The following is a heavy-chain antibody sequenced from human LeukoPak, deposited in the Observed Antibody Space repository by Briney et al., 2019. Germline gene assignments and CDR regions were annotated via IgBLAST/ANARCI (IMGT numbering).Heavy chain of an antibody. J-gene: IGHJ6*03. CDR2: IYYSGST. V-gene: IGHV4-59*01. D-gene: IGHD2-15*01. Sequence: PSETLSLTCTVSGGSISSYYWSWIRQPPGKGLEWIGYIYYSGSTNYNPSLKSRVTISVDTSKNQFSLKLSSVAAADTAVYFCARTTEGYCRGRSCYSYYYYMDVWGKGTTVTVSS. CDR1: GGSISSYY. CDR3: ARTTEGYCRGRSCYSYYYYMDV.